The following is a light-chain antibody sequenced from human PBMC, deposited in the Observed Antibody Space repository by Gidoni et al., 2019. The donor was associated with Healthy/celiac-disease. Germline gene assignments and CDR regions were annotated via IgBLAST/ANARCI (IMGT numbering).Light chain of an antibody. Sequence: EIVLTQSPGTLSLSPGERATLSCRASQSVSSSYLAWYQQKSGQAPRLLIYGASSRATGIPDRFSGSGSGTDFTLTIRRLEPEDFAVYYCQQYGSSPGLTFGGGTKVEIK. V-gene: IGKV3-20*01. CDR3: QQYGSSPGLT. CDR2: GAS. CDR1: QSVSSSY. J-gene: IGKJ4*01.